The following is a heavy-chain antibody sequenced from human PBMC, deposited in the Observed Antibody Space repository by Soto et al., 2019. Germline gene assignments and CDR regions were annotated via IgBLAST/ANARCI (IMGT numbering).Heavy chain of an antibody. Sequence: QITLKESGPTLVKPTQTLTLTCTFSGFSLSTSGVGVGWIRQPPGKALELLALIYWDDDKRDSPFLKSRLTITKDTSKNQVVLTMTNMDPVDTATYYCAHSPYSSSSYYFDYWGQGTLVTVSS. CDR1: GFSLSTSGVG. CDR3: AHSPYSSSSYYFDY. D-gene: IGHD6-6*01. V-gene: IGHV2-5*02. CDR2: IYWDDDK. J-gene: IGHJ4*02.